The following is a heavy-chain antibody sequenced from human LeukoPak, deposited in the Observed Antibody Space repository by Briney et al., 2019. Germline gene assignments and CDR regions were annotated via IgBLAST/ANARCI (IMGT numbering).Heavy chain of an antibody. CDR3: VKDITDYDIP. CDR1: GFKFDDYA. Sequence: GGSLRLSCAASGFKFDDYAMHWVRQAPGKGLEWVSVISWNSDLIGYADSVEGRFTISRDNAKNSLYLQMNSLIIEDTALYYCVKDITDYDIPWGQGTLVTVSS. V-gene: IGHV3-9*01. CDR2: ISWNSDLI. J-gene: IGHJ5*02. D-gene: IGHD3-9*01.